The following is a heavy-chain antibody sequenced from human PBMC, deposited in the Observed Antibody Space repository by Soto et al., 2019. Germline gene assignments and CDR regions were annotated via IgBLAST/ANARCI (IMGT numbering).Heavy chain of an antibody. Sequence: GGSLRLSCAASGFTFSSYWMSWVRQAPGKGLEWVANIKQDGSERHYVDSVKGRFTISRDNAKKSVYLEMNSLRAEDTAVYYCARLLDIVAPLHFDYWGQGALVTVSS. J-gene: IGHJ4*02. CDR1: GFTFSSYW. D-gene: IGHD5-12*01. CDR2: IKQDGSER. CDR3: ARLLDIVAPLHFDY. V-gene: IGHV3-7*01.